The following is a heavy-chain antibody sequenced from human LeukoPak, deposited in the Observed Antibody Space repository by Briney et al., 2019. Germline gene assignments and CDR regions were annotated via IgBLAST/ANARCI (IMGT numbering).Heavy chain of an antibody. D-gene: IGHD3-10*01. CDR1: VYTFSRYW. CDR3: TTGIGNYYYC. Sequence: GSLRLSCAASVYTFSRYWTRCVPHAPGEGRVWVSRVKSDGSDTIYADSVQGRFTISRDNAKNTLYLQMDSLRAEDTAVYYCTTGIGNYYYCWGQGTLVTVAS. V-gene: IGHV3-74*01. J-gene: IGHJ4*02. CDR2: VKSDGSDT.